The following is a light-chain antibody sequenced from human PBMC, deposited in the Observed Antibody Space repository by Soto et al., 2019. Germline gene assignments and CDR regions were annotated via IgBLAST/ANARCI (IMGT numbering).Light chain of an antibody. V-gene: IGKV1-27*01. Sequence: DIQMTQSPSSLSASVGDRVTITCRATQDISNSLAWYQQKPGKVPKLLIYAASTLQSGVPSRFSGSGSGTDFTLTISSLQPEDVATYYCQKYNSALTWTFGQGTKVDIK. J-gene: IGKJ1*01. CDR3: QKYNSALTWT. CDR1: QDISNS. CDR2: AAS.